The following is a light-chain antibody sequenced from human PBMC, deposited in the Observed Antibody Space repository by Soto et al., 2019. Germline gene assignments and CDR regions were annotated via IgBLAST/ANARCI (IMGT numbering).Light chain of an antibody. J-gene: IGKJ1*01. CDR2: GAS. CDR3: QQYNNWPPT. Sequence: IIVKQAPATLAVSPGERATLSCRASQSVSSNLAWYQQKPGQAPRLLIYGASTRATGIPARFSGSGSGTEFTLTISSLQSEDFAVYYCQQYNNWPPTFGQGTKVDIK. CDR1: QSVSSN. V-gene: IGKV3-15*01.